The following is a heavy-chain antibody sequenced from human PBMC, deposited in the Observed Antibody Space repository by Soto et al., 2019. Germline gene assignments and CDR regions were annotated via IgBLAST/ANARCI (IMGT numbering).Heavy chain of an antibody. J-gene: IGHJ4*02. CDR1: GDSISSYS. CDR2: ISHSGST. CDR3: ARASGGDYDY. Sequence: PSPTLSLTCTVSGDSISSYSCSWIRQPPGKGLEWIGYISHSGSTNYNPSLKSRVTISVDTSKSQFSLKLNSLTTADPAVYYCARASGGDYDYWRQGTL. V-gene: IGHV4-59*01.